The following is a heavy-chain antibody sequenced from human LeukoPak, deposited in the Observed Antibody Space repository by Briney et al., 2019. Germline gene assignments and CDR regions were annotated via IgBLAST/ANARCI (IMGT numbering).Heavy chain of an antibody. Sequence: GGSLRLSCAASGFTFSSYGMHWVRQAPGKGLEWVAVIWCDGSNKYYADSVKGRFTISRDNSKNTLYLQMNSLRAEDTAVYYCAREFKGNYYGSGKLDYWGQGTLVTVSS. CDR1: GFTFSSYG. D-gene: IGHD3-10*01. CDR2: IWCDGSNK. V-gene: IGHV3-33*01. CDR3: AREFKGNYYGSGKLDY. J-gene: IGHJ4*02.